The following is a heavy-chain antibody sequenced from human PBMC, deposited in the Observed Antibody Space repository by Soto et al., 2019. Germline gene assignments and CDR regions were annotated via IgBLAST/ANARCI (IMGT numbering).Heavy chain of an antibody. D-gene: IGHD3-3*01. CDR2: IWYDGSNK. J-gene: IGHJ6*02. Sequence: GGSLRLSCAASGFTFSSYGMHWVRQAPGKGLEWVAVIWYDGSNKYYADSVKGRFTISRDNSKNTLYLQMNSLRADDTSVYYCTRNHHYDFWSGYLENYYYYGMDVWGQGTTVTVSS. CDR3: TRNHHYDFWSGYLENYYYYGMDV. CDR1: GFTFSSYG. V-gene: IGHV3-33*01.